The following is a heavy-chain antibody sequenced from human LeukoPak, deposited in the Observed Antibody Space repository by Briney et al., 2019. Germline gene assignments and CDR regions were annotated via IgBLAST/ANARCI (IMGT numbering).Heavy chain of an antibody. CDR3: ARDRAQYCSGGSCFSTPTDY. CDR1: VFTFSSYG. CDR2: IRYDGSNK. D-gene: IGHD2-15*01. J-gene: IGHJ4*02. V-gene: IGHV3-30*02. Sequence: QAGGSLRLSCAASVFTFSSYGMHWVRQAPGKGLEWVALIRYDGSNKYYADSVKGRFTISRDNSKNTLSLQMNSLRAEDTAVYYCARDRAQYCSGGSCFSTPTDYWGQGTLVTVSS.